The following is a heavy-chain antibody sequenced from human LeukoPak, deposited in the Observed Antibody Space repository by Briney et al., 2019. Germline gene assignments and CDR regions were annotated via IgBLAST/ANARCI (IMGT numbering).Heavy chain of an antibody. CDR1: GFTFSSYA. J-gene: IGHJ4*02. Sequence: PGGSLRHSCAASGFTFSSYAMHWVRQAPGKGLEWVAVISYDGSNKYYADSVKGRFTISRDNSKNTLYLQMNSLRAEDTAVYYCARDDYDFWSGYYAYWGQGTLVTVSS. CDR3: ARDDYDFWSGYYAY. V-gene: IGHV3-30-3*01. D-gene: IGHD3-3*01. CDR2: ISYDGSNK.